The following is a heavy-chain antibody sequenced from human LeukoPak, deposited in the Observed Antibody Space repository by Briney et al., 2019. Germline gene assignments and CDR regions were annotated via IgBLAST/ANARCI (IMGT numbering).Heavy chain of an antibody. J-gene: IGHJ4*02. CDR1: GYSISSGYY. Sequence: PSETLSLTCVVSGYSISSGYYWGWIRQPPGKGLEWIGSIYHSGSTYYNPSLKSRVTISVDTSKNQFSLKLSSVTAADTAVYYCAGGLAYCSSTSCHDYWGQGTLVTVSS. CDR3: AGGLAYCSSTSCHDY. V-gene: IGHV4-38-2*01. D-gene: IGHD2-2*01. CDR2: IYHSGST.